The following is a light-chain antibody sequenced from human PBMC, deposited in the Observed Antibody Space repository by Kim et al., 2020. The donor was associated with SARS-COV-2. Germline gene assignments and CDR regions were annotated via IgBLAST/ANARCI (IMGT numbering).Light chain of an antibody. CDR3: QQYDSSSRWT. CDR2: GAS. CDR1: QSLSGTY. J-gene: IGKJ1*01. V-gene: IGKV3-20*01. Sequence: SPGERATLSCRASQSLSGTYLAWYQQKPGQAPRLLIYGASSRATGIPDRFSGSGSGTDFTLTINRLEPEDFAVYYCQQYDSSSRWTFGQGTKLEI.